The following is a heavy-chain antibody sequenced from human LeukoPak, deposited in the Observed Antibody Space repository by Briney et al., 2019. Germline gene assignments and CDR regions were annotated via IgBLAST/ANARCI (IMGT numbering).Heavy chain of an antibody. D-gene: IGHD3-22*01. V-gene: IGHV1-2*02. Sequence: ASVKVSCKATGYTFTGYYMHWVRQAPGQGLEWMGWINPNSGGTNYAQKFQGRVTMTRDTSISTAYMELSRLRSDDTAVYYCARATSGYYDYFDYWGQGTLVTVSS. CDR1: GYTFTGYY. CDR3: ARATSGYYDYFDY. CDR2: INPNSGGT. J-gene: IGHJ4*02.